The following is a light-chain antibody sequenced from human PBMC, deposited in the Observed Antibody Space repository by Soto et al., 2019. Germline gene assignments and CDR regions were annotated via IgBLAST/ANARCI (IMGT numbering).Light chain of an antibody. CDR2: GAS. V-gene: IGKV1-5*01. Sequence: DIQMTQSPSTLSASVGDRVTITCRTSQSISHWLAWYQQKPGKDPKLLISGASSLESGVPSRFSGSGSGTEFTLTISRLQPDDFATYYCQQYDSYSYTFGQGTKLEIK. CDR3: QQYDSYSYT. J-gene: IGKJ2*01. CDR1: QSISHW.